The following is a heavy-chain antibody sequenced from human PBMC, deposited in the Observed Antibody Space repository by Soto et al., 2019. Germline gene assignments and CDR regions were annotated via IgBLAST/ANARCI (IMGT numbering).Heavy chain of an antibody. CDR2: VGTNNDNT. V-gene: IGHV1-18*01. J-gene: IGHJ4*02. D-gene: IGHD3-22*01. CDR1: GYTFTAYG. CDR3: ARKINTDSSAYYPFAY. Sequence: ASVKVSCKTSGYTFTAYGLAWLRQAPGQRPEWMGWVGTNNDNTNYAEKFQGRVTMTTDTSTATTYMELRSLRSDDTAVYYCARKINTDSSAYYPFAYWGQGTLVTVYS.